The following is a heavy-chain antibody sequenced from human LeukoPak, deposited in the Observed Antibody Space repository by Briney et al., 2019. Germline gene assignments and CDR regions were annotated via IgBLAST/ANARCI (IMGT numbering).Heavy chain of an antibody. J-gene: IGHJ2*01. CDR1: GGSITRTTYH. CDR2: IYYSGST. V-gene: IGHV4-39*07. CDR3: AREIGV. D-gene: IGHD3-22*01. Sequence: PSDTLSLTCSVSGGSITRTTYHWGWIRQPPGKGLEWIGSIYYSGSTYYNPSLKSRVTISVDTSKNQFSLKLSSVTAADTAVYYCAREIGVWGRGTLVTVSS.